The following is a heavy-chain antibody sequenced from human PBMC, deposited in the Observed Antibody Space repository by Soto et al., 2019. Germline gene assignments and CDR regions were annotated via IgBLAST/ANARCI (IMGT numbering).Heavy chain of an antibody. Sequence: EVQLVESGGGLVQPGGSLRLSCAASGFTFSSYEMNWVRQAPGKGLEWVSYISSSGSTIYYADSVKGRFTISRDNAKNSLYLQMNSLRAEDTAVYYCARDTLITIFGVVTNPWFDPWGQGTLVTVSS. CDR3: ARDTLITIFGVVTNPWFDP. D-gene: IGHD3-3*01. CDR2: ISSSGSTI. V-gene: IGHV3-48*03. CDR1: GFTFSSYE. J-gene: IGHJ5*02.